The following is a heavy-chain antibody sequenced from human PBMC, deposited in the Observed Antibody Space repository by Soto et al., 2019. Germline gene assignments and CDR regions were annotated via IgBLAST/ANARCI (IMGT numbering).Heavy chain of an antibody. Sequence: SVKVSCKASGGTFSSYTISWVRQAPGQGLEWMGRIIPILGIANYAQKFQGRVTITADKSTSTAYMELSSLRSEDTAVYYCARALVPAAPPNWFDPWGQGTLVTVSS. CDR3: ARALVPAAPPNWFDP. CDR1: GGTFSSYT. V-gene: IGHV1-69*02. CDR2: IIPILGIA. D-gene: IGHD2-2*01. J-gene: IGHJ5*02.